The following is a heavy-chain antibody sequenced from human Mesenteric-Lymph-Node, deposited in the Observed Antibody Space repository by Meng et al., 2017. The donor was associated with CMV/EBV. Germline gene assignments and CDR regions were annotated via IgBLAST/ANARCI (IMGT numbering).Heavy chain of an antibody. Sequence: SCAASGFTFITYFMIWSRQAPGKGLEWVSYIPTSGNTVYYADSVKGRFTISRDNARNSLSLQMNSLRAEDAAVYYCARIARVSWYFDLWGRGTLVTVSS. CDR1: GFTFITYF. J-gene: IGHJ2*01. CDR2: IPTSGNTV. CDR3: ARIARVSWYFDL. D-gene: IGHD6-13*01. V-gene: IGHV3-11*01.